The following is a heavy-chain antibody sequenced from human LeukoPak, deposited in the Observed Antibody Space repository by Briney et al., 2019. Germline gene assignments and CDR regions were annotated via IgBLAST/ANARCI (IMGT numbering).Heavy chain of an antibody. J-gene: IGHJ3*02. D-gene: IGHD3-22*01. Sequence: SETLSLTCTVSGGSISSYYWSWTRQPAGKGLEWIGRIYTSGSTNYNPSLKSRVTMSVDTSKNQFSLKLSSVTAADTAVYYCARDKRGITMIVVDDAFDIWGQGTMVTVSS. CDR3: ARDKRGITMIVVDDAFDI. CDR2: IYTSGST. V-gene: IGHV4-4*07. CDR1: GGSISSYY.